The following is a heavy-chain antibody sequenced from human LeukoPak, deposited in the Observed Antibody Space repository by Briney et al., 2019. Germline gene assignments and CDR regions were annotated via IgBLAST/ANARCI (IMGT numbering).Heavy chain of an antibody. Sequence: PGGSLRLSCAASGFTFSNAWMSWVRQAPGKGLEWVSAISGSGGSTYYADSVKGRFTISRDNSKNTLYLQMNSLRAEDTAVYYCVWFGEFFDYWGQGTLVTVSS. CDR2: ISGSGGST. J-gene: IGHJ4*02. D-gene: IGHD3-10*01. CDR1: GFTFSNAW. V-gene: IGHV3-23*01. CDR3: VWFGEFFDY.